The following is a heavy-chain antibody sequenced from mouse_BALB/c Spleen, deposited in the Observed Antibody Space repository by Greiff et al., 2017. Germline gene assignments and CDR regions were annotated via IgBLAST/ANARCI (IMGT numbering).Heavy chain of an antibody. J-gene: IGHJ4*01. Sequence: VMLVESGPGLVAPSQSLSITCTVSGFSLTSYGVHWVRQPPGKGLEWLGVIWAGGSTNYNSALMSRLSISKDNSKSQVFLKMNSLQTDDTAMYYCARASYDYDEGYYAMDYWGQGTSVTVSS. CDR1: GFSLTSYG. D-gene: IGHD2-4*01. CDR2: IWAGGST. V-gene: IGHV2-9*02. CDR3: ARASYDYDEGYYAMDY.